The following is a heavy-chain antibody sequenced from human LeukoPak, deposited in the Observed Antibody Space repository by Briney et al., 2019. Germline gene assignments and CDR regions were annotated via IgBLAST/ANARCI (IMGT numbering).Heavy chain of an antibody. CDR2: IQYSGNNK. CDR3: AKDQWLVLNY. J-gene: IGHJ4*02. Sequence: GGSLRLSCAASGFTFINYGMHWVRQAPGKGLEWVAFIQYSGNNKYYADSVKGRFSISRDNSKNTLYLQMNSLRSDDTVLYYCAKDQWLVLNYWGQGTLVSVSS. CDR1: GFTFINYG. D-gene: IGHD6-19*01. V-gene: IGHV3-30*02.